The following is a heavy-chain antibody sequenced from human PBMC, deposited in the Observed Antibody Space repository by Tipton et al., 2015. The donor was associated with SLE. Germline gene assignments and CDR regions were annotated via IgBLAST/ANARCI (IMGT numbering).Heavy chain of an antibody. CDR2: IYSGGST. Sequence: SLRLSCAASGFTVSSNYMSWVRQAPGKGLEWVSVIYSGGSTYYADSVKGRFTISRDNSKNTLYLQMNSLRAEDTAVYYCARDSIGYYDTEAYYMDVWGKGTTVTVSS. J-gene: IGHJ6*03. D-gene: IGHD3-22*01. V-gene: IGHV3-53*01. CDR3: ARDSIGYYDTEAYYMDV. CDR1: GFTVSSNY.